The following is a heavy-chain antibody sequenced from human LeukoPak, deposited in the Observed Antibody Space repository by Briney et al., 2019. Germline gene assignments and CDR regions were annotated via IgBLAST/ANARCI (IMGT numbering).Heavy chain of an antibody. CDR3: AKGRYCSGGSCYPEYFQH. Sequence: GGSLRLSCAASGFPFSSHGMSWVRQAPGKGLEWVSGIIGGGGSTYYADSVKGRFTISRDNSKNTLYLQMNSLRAEDTAVYYCAKGRYCSGGSCYPEYFQHWGQGTLVTVSS. CDR2: IIGGGGST. CDR1: GFPFSSHG. J-gene: IGHJ1*01. D-gene: IGHD2-15*01. V-gene: IGHV3-23*01.